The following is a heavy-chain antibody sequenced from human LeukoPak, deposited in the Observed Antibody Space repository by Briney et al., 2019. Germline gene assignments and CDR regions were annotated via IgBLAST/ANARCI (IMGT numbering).Heavy chain of an antibody. D-gene: IGHD4-17*01. J-gene: IGHJ4*02. CDR3: ASMRDYGDHFDY. V-gene: IGHV3-7*01. Sequence: GGSLRLSCAASGFTFSSYWMSWVRQAPGKGLEWVANIKQDGSEKYYVDSVKGRFTISRDNAKNSLYLQMNSLRAEDTAVYYCASMRDYGDHFDYWGQGTLVTVFS. CDR2: IKQDGSEK. CDR1: GFTFSSYW.